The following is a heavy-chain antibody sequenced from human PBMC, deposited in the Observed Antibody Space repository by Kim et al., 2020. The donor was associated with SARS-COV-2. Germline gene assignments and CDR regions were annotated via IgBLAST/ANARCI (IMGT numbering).Heavy chain of an antibody. CDR3: VKGVAMIVVVTFFDY. J-gene: IGHJ4*02. CDR2: ISSNGGST. D-gene: IGHD3-22*01. CDR1: GFTFSSYA. V-gene: IGHV3-64D*09. Sequence: GGSLRLSCSASGFTFSSYAMHWVRQAPGKGLEYVSAISSNGGSTYYADSVKGRFSISRDNSKNTLYLQMSSLRAEDTAVYYCVKGVAMIVVVTFFDYWGQGTLVTVSS.